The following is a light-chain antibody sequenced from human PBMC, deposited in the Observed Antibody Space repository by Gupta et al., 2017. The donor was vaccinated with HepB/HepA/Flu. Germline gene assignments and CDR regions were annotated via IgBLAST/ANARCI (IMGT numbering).Light chain of an antibody. Sequence: DIQMTQSPSSLSASVGDRVTITCRAMHRISSYLDWYQHKPGKAPKLLIYAASSWESGVPSRFSGSGSVTDFTLTISSRQPEDFATYYCLQRYSTPGTFGPGTKVEIK. CDR3: LQRYSTPGT. J-gene: IGKJ1*01. CDR2: AAS. CDR1: HRISSY. V-gene: IGKV1-39*01.